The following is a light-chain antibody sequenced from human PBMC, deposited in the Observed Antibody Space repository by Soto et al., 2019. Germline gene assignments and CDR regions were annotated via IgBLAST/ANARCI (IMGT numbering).Light chain of an antibody. CDR2: EDS. CDR3: QSVDGKYVV. J-gene: IGLJ2*01. CDR1: SGSIASDY. Sequence: NFMLTQPHSVSESPGQTVTISCTRSSGSIASDYVQWYQQRPGCAPINVIFEDSQRPSGVPDRFSGSIDSSSNSASLTISRLTTEDAADYYCQSVDGKYVVFGGGTKLTVL. V-gene: IGLV6-57*04.